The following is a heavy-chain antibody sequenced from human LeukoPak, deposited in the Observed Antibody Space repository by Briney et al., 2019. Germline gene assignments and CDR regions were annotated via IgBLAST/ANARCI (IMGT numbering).Heavy chain of an antibody. Sequence: PGGSLRLSCAASGFTFSSYAMSWVRQAPGKGLEWVSAISGSGGSTYYADSVKGRFTISRDNSKNTLYLQMNSLRAEDTAVYYCAKDEKPYYYDSSGYPDWGQGTLVTVSS. V-gene: IGHV3-23*01. J-gene: IGHJ4*02. D-gene: IGHD3-22*01. CDR3: AKDEKPYYYDSSGYPD. CDR1: GFTFSSYA. CDR2: ISGSGGST.